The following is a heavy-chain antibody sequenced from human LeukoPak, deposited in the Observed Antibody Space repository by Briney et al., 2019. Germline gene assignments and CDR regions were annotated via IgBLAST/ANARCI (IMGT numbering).Heavy chain of an antibody. D-gene: IGHD1-26*01. J-gene: IGHJ4*02. CDR2: IRYDGSNK. CDR3: ARNRGSYQYYFDY. V-gene: IGHV3-30*02. Sequence: SRGSLRLSCAASGFTFSSYGMHWVRQAPGKGLEWVAFIRYDGSNKYYVDSVKGRFTISRDNSKNTLYLQMNSLRAEGTAVYYCARNRGSYQYYFDYWGQGTLVTVSS. CDR1: GFTFSSYG.